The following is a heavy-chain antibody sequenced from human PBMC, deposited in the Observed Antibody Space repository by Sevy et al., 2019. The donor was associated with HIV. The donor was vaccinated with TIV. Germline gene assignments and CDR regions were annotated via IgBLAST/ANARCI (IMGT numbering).Heavy chain of an antibody. CDR3: ARDFTGYNGMDV. CDR1: GFTFTTHG. Sequence: GGSLRLSCTASGFTFTTHGMHWVRQAPGKGLEWVAVISYHGRNKFYGSSVEGRFTISRDNSKKTLYLQMNSLTTEDTAVYYCARDFTGYNGMDVWGQWTMVTVSS. CDR2: ISYHGRNK. D-gene: IGHD3-9*01. J-gene: IGHJ6*02. V-gene: IGHV3-30*03.